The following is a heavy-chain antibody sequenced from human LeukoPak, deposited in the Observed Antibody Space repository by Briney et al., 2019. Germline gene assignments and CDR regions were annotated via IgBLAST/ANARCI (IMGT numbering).Heavy chain of an antibody. CDR3: ATEYYYGLTQGGAFDI. J-gene: IGHJ3*02. V-gene: IGHV1-69*13. Sequence: SVKVSCKASGGTFSSYAISWVRQAPGQGLEWMGGIIPIFGTANYAQKFQGRVTITADESTSTAYMELSGLRSEDTAVYYCATEYYYGLTQGGAFDIWGQGTMVTVSS. D-gene: IGHD3-10*01. CDR2: IIPIFGTA. CDR1: GGTFSSYA.